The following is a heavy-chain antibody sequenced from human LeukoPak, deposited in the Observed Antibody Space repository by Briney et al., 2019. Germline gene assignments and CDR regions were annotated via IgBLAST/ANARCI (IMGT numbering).Heavy chain of an antibody. V-gene: IGHV1-8*02. Sequence: ASVKVSCKASGYTVTGYYMHWVRQAPGQGLEWMGWMNPNSGNTGYAQKFQGRVTMTRNTSISTAYMELSSLRSEDTAVYYCASGRSAATPFGYWGQGTLVTVSS. CDR3: ASGRSAATPFGY. CDR2: MNPNSGNT. J-gene: IGHJ4*02. CDR1: GYTVTGYY. D-gene: IGHD2-2*01.